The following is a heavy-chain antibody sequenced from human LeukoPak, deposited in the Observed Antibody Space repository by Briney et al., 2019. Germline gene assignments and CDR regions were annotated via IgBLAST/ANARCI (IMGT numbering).Heavy chain of an antibody. CDR1: VYTFTSYG. D-gene: IGHD2-2*01. V-gene: IGHV1-18*01. CDR2: ISAYNGNT. CDR3: AREERYCSSTSCYEGWFDY. J-gene: IGHJ4*02. Sequence: ASVKVSCKASVYTFTSYGISWVRQAPGQGLEWMGWISAYNGNTNYAQKRKARLTMTTDTSTHAAYMELRSLRSDDTAVYYCAREERYCSSTSCYEGWFDYWGQGTLVTVSS.